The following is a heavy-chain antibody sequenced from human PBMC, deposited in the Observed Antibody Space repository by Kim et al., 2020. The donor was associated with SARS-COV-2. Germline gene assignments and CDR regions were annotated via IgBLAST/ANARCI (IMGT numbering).Heavy chain of an antibody. D-gene: IGHD5-12*01. CDR1: GGSISSGGYY. CDR3: ARVFIVATIGGGWFDP. CDR2: IYYSGST. J-gene: IGHJ5*02. Sequence: SETLSLTCTVSGGSISSGGYYWSWIRQHPGKGLEWIGYIYYSGSTYYNPSLKSRVTISVDTSKNQFSLKLSSVTAADTAVYYCARVFIVATIGGGWFDPWGQGTLVTVSS. V-gene: IGHV4-31*03.